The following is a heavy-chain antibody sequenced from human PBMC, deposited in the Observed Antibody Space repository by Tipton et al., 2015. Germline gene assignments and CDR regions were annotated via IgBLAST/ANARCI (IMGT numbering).Heavy chain of an antibody. J-gene: IGHJ4*02. CDR1: GGSFSDYY. CDR2: IYYSGGT. CDR3: VRFGPKGYFDL. D-gene: IGHD3-9*01. V-gene: IGHV4-59*01. Sequence: GLVKPSETLSLTCTVSGGSFSDYYWSWIRQSPGEGLEWIGYIYYSGGTNYNPSLRSRVAMSMDTSKNQFSLKLNSVTAEDTAMYYCVRFGPKGYFDLWGQGTLVTVSS.